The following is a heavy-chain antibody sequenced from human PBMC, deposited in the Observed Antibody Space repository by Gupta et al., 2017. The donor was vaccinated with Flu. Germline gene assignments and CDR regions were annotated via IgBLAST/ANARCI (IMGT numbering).Heavy chain of an antibody. CDR1: TTYS. J-gene: IGHJ4*02. CDR2: INAGSGAT. CDR3: ARLPVVGPSY. V-gene: IGHV1-3*01. D-gene: IGHD1-26*01. Sequence: TTYSVHWIRQAPGQTLQWMGSINAGSGATKYSQKFQGRVTMTRDTSATTAYMELSNLTLQDTALYFCARLPVVGPSYWGQGTLVTVSS.